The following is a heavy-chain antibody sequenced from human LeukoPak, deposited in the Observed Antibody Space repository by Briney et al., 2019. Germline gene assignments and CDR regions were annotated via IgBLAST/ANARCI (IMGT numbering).Heavy chain of an antibody. CDR3: AKDYGSGSYYPTAYFDY. V-gene: IGHV3-30*02. CDR1: GFTFSSYG. D-gene: IGHD3-10*01. Sequence: GGSLRLSCAASGFTFSSYGMHWVRQAPGKGLEWVAFIRYDGSNKYYADSVKGRFTISRDNSKNTLYLQMNSLRAEDTAVYYCAKDYGSGSYYPTAYFDYWGQGTLVTVSS. J-gene: IGHJ4*02. CDR2: IRYDGSNK.